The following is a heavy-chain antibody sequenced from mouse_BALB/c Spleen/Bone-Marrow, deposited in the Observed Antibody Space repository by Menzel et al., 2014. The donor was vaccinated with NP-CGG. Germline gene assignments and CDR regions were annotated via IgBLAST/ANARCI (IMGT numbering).Heavy chain of an antibody. CDR1: GFTFSSYG. D-gene: IGHD2-3*01. CDR2: INRNGGTN. CDR3: ARGVDDYSWFAY. Sequence: EVQGVESGGGLVQPGGSLKLSCTASGFTFSSYGLSWVRQTPDKRLELVATINRNGGTNSYPDSVKGRFTISRDNAKNTLYLQVSSLKSEDTALYYCARGVDDYSWFAYWGQGTLVTVSA. V-gene: IGHV5-6-3*01. J-gene: IGHJ3*01.